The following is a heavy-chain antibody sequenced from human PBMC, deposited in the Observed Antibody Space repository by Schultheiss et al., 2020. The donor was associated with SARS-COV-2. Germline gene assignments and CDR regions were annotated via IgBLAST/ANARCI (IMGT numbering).Heavy chain of an antibody. CDR3: ARGRGYSGYDYGVDY. Sequence: GGSLRLSCAASGFTFSSYGMHWVRQAPGKGLEWVAVISYDGSNKYYADSVKGRFTISRDNSKNTLYLQMNSLRAEDTAVYYCARGRGYSGYDYGVDYWGHGTLVTVSS. V-gene: IGHV3-30*03. J-gene: IGHJ4*01. D-gene: IGHD5-12*01. CDR2: ISYDGSNK. CDR1: GFTFSSYG.